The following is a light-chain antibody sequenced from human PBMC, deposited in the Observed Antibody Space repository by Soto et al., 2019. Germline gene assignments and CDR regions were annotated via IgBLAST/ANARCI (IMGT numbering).Light chain of an antibody. V-gene: IGKV1-5*03. CDR3: QQYDNDSWT. Sequence: DIQMTQSPSTLSASVGDRVIITCRASQSISSWLAWYQQKPGKAPNLLIYKASTLKSGVPSRFSGSGSGTEFTLTITRLQPDDFATYHYQQYDNDSWTFGQGTKVEIK. CDR2: KAS. J-gene: IGKJ1*01. CDR1: QSISSW.